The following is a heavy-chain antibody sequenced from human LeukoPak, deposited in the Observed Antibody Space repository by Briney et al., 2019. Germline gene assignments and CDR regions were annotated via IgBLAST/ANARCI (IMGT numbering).Heavy chain of an antibody. CDR3: AREELSYDFWSGYYPYYYYGMDV. D-gene: IGHD3-3*01. V-gene: IGHV1-46*01. Sequence: ASVKVSCKASGYTLTSYYMHWVRQAPGQGLEWMGIINPSGGSTSYAQKFQGRVTMTRDTSTSTVYMELSSLRSEDTAVYYCAREELSYDFWSGYYPYYYYGMDVWGQGTTVTVSS. CDR1: GYTLTSYY. CDR2: INPSGGST. J-gene: IGHJ6*02.